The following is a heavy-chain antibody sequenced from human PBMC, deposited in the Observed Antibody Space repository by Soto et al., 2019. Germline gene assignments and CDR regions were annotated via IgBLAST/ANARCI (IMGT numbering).Heavy chain of an antibody. V-gene: IGHV1-69*06. CDR1: GGTLSDHG. CDR2: TIPVFNTA. CDR3: TLRVYGPRNYYTGPSAVDI. Sequence: QVQLEQSGAEVKKPGSSVKVSCKASGGTLSDHGVAWLRQAPGQGLEWMGGTIPVFNTAKYAQKFQGRVTVTADKFTNIAYVELSSMIYEDTASYFCTLRVYGPRNYYTGPSAVDIWGKGTMVIVSS. J-gene: IGHJ3*02. D-gene: IGHD3-10*01.